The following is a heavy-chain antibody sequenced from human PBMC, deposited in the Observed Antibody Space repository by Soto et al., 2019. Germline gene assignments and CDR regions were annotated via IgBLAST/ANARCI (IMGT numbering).Heavy chain of an antibody. J-gene: IGHJ6*04. CDR1: GYTFTSYG. CDR2: INPGNGNT. D-gene: IGHD3-22*01. V-gene: IGHV1-3*01. Sequence: NVSCNASGYTFTSYGINWVRQAPGRGLEWMGWINPGNGNTKYSQQFQGRVIIDRDTSASTAYMELSSLRSEDTAVYYCAGPFESSGYYYYYGRGCRGKGYTVIVSS. CDR3: AGPFESSGYYYYYGRGC.